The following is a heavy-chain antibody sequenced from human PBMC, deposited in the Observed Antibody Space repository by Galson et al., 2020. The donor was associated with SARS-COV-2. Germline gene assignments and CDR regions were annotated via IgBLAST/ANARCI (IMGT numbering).Heavy chain of an antibody. J-gene: IGHJ4*02. D-gene: IGHD2-15*01. CDR3: AKDQRFCSGASCKLPFDY. Sequence: TGGSLRLSCAASGFTFSSYGMHWVRQAPGKGLEWVAVISYDGSNKYYADSVKGRFTISRDNSKNTLYLQMNSLRAEDTAVYYCAKDQRFCSGASCKLPFDYWGQGTRVTVSS. CDR2: ISYDGSNK. V-gene: IGHV3-30*18. CDR1: GFTFSSYG.